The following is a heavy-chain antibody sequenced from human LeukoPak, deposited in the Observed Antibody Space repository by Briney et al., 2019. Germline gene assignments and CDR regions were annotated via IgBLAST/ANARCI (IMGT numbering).Heavy chain of an antibody. CDR1: GFTFTIFY. Sequence: VASVKVSCKASGFTFTIFYMHWVRQAPGQGLEWMGIINPSGAGTRYAQDLEGRLTMTRDASTSTVYMVLSSLRSEDTAVYFCARGGSSWPDYWGQGTLVTVSS. CDR2: INPSGAGT. J-gene: IGHJ4*02. D-gene: IGHD6-13*01. V-gene: IGHV1-46*01. CDR3: ARGGSSWPDY.